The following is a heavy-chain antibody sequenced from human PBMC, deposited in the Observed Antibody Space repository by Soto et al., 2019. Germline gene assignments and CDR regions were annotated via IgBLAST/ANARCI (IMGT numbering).Heavy chain of an antibody. D-gene: IGHD3-10*01. Sequence: ASVKVSCKVSGYTLTELSMHWVRQAPGKGLEWMGGFDPEDGETIYAQKFQGRVTMTKDTSTDTAYMELSSLRSGDTAVYYCATDLRGSGKLYYYYGMDVWGQATTVTVSS. CDR3: ATDLRGSGKLYYYYGMDV. CDR2: FDPEDGET. CDR1: GYTLTELS. J-gene: IGHJ6*02. V-gene: IGHV1-24*01.